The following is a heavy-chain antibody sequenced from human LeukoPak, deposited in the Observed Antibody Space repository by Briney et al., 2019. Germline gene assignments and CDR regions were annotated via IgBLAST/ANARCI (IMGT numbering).Heavy chain of an antibody. Sequence: GSLRLSCAASGFTVSSNYMSWIRQPPGKGLEWIASMYYRGSTYYNPSLKSRVTISVDTSKNQFSLKLSSVTAADTAVYYCARHPYSGTYSRDYWGQGTLVTVSS. CDR1: GFTVSSNY. J-gene: IGHJ4*02. D-gene: IGHD1-26*01. CDR2: MYYRGST. CDR3: ARHPYSGTYSRDY. V-gene: IGHV4-39*01.